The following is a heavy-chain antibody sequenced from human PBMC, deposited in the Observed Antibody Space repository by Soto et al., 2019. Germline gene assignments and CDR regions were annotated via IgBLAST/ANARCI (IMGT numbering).Heavy chain of an antibody. Sequence: PGGSLRLSCAASGFNFINTGMHWVRQAPGKGLEWVAVIWYDGGNMFYADSVKGRFTISRDNSKNTLFLQMNSLRGEDTAVYYCGRGIDYGNYAIDYWGQGTLVTVSS. V-gene: IGHV3-33*01. J-gene: IGHJ4*02. D-gene: IGHD4-17*01. CDR1: GFNFINTG. CDR3: GRGIDYGNYAIDY. CDR2: IWYDGGNM.